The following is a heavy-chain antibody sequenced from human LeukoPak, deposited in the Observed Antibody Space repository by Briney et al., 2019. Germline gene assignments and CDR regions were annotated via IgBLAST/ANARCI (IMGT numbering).Heavy chain of an antibody. CDR3: AIDEPNYAPYDFDY. V-gene: IGHV3-15*01. J-gene: IGHJ4*02. CDR2: IKSKGDGETT. D-gene: IGHD4/OR15-4a*01. CDR1: RFTFTNAW. Sequence: AGGSLRLSCAASRFTFTNAWMNWVRQAPGKGLEWVGRIKSKGDGETTDYAAPVKGRFTISRDDSNNMVYLQMNSLKIEDTAVYYCAIDEPNYAPYDFDYRGQGTLVTVSS.